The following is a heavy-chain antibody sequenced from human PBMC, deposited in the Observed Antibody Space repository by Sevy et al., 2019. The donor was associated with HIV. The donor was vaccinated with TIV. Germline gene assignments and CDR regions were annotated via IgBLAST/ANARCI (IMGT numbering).Heavy chain of an antibody. V-gene: IGHV3-23*01. CDR3: AKALNPALESMLEVNLRSLKGFDV. Sequence: GSLRLSCVASGFTFNTHAMNWVRQAPGKGLEWVSVISGPGYGTNYADSVKGRFTISRDNSKNTLFLQMNSLRDDDTAVYYCAKALNPALESMLEVNLRSLKGFDVWGQGTMVTVSS. CDR1: GFTFNTHA. D-gene: IGHD3-22*01. J-gene: IGHJ3*01. CDR2: ISGPGYGT.